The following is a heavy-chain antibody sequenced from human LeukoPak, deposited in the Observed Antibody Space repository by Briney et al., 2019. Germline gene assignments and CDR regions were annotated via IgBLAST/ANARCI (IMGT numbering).Heavy chain of an antibody. Sequence: SETLSLTCTVSGGSISSYYWSWIRQPAGKGLEWIGRIYTSGSTNYNPSLKSRVTMSVDTSKNQFSLKLSSVTAADTAVYYCASLPGYSSSWYKDYWGQGTLVTVSS. J-gene: IGHJ4*02. CDR3: ASLPGYSSSWYKDY. V-gene: IGHV4-4*07. D-gene: IGHD6-13*01. CDR1: GGSISSYY. CDR2: IYTSGST.